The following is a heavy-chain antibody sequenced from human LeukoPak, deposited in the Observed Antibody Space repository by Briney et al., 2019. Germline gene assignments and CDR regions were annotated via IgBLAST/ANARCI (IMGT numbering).Heavy chain of an antibody. CDR2: INPKSGDT. CDR3: ATGRDLEYSSSSDRTFDY. Sequence: GASVKVSCMPSGYTFTGYYMHWVRQAPGQGLEWMGWINPKSGDTKYAQKFQGRVTMTRDTSISTAYMELSRLTSDDTAVYYCATGRDLEYSSSSDRTFDYWGQGTLVTVSS. V-gene: IGHV1-2*02. D-gene: IGHD6-6*01. J-gene: IGHJ4*02. CDR1: GYTFTGYY.